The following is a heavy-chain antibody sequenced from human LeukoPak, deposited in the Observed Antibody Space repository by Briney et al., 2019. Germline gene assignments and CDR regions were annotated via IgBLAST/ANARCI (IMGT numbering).Heavy chain of an antibody. CDR2: IYYTGST. V-gene: IGHV4-59*08. CDR3: ARHRAYSSSSPFDY. Sequence: SETLSLTCSVSGGSISSLYRSWIRQPPGKGLEWIGYIYYTGSTNYNPCLKSRVTMFVDMSKNQFSLRLSSVTAADTAVYYCARHRAYSSSSPFDYWGQGTVVTVSS. D-gene: IGHD6-6*01. CDR1: GGSISSLY. J-gene: IGHJ4*02.